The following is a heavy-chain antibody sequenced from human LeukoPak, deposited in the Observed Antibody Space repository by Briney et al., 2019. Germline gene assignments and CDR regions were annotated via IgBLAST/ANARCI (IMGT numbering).Heavy chain of an antibody. Sequence: GRSLRLSCAASGFTFSSYAMHWVRQAPGKGLEWVAVISYDGSNKYYADSVKGRFTISRDNSKNTLYLQMNSLRAEDTAVYYCARAGGSVAGHYYYYMDVWGQGTTVTVS. CDR1: GFTFSSYA. D-gene: IGHD6-19*01. V-gene: IGHV3-30*04. CDR2: ISYDGSNK. J-gene: IGHJ6*03. CDR3: ARAGGSVAGHYYYYMDV.